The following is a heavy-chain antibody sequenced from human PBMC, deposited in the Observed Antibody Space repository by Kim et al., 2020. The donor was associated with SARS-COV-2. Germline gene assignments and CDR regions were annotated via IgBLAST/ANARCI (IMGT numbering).Heavy chain of an antibody. D-gene: IGHD5-18*01. CDR3: TTVSPQVIQLWLLYFDY. V-gene: IGHV3-15*01. CDR1: GFTFSNAW. CDR2: IKSKTDGGTT. Sequence: GGSLRLSCAASGFTFSNAWMSWVRQAPGKGLEWVGRIKSKTDGGTTDYAAPVKGRFTISRDDSKNTLYLQMNSLKTEDTAVYYCTTVSPQVIQLWLLYFDYWGQGTLVTVSS. J-gene: IGHJ4*02.